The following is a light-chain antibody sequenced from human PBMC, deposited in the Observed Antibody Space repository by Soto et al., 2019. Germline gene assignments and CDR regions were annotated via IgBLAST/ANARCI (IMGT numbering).Light chain of an antibody. CDR1: QSVSSY. CDR2: DAS. V-gene: IGKV3-11*01. J-gene: IGKJ5*01. Sequence: EIVLTQSPATLSLSPGERATLSCRASQSVSSYLAWYQQKPGQAPRLLIYDASNRATGIPARFSGSGSGTDFTLTISRLEPEDFAIYYCQQRQYWPPITFGQGTRREIK. CDR3: QQRQYWPPIT.